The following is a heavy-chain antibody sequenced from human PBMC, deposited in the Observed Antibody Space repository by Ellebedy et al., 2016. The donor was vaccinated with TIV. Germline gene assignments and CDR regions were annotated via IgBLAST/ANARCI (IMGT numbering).Heavy chain of an antibody. CDR3: ARGAMALS. Sequence: AASVKVSCKASGYSFTSHGISWARQAPGQGLQWMGWVTAYNRDTYYAQNFQDRVTFTTDTSSSTAYMELRSLRSDDTGVYYCARGAMALSWGQGTLVTVSS. D-gene: IGHD5-24*01. CDR2: VTAYNRDT. V-gene: IGHV1-18*01. J-gene: IGHJ5*02. CDR1: GYSFTSHG.